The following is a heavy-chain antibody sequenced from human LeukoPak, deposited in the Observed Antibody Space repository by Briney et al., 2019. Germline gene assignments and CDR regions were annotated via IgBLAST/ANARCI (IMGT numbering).Heavy chain of an antibody. CDR3: ARDPGYCSGGSCYFDY. Sequence: SETLSLTCTVSGGSVTSYYWSWIRQPPGKGLEWIGNIHYSGSSGSTNYNPSLKSRVTTSVDTSTNQLSLRLSSVTAADTAVYYCARDPGYCSGGSCYFDYWGQGTLVTVSS. D-gene: IGHD2-15*01. V-gene: IGHV4-59*02. J-gene: IGHJ4*02. CDR1: GGSVTSYY. CDR2: IHYSGSSGST.